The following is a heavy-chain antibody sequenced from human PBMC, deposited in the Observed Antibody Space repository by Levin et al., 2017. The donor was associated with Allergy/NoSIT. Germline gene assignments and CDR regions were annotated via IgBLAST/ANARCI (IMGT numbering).Heavy chain of an antibody. D-gene: IGHD1-14*01. CDR2: TYYRSKWYK. CDR1: GGSVSSNSGA. J-gene: IGHJ6*02. V-gene: IGHV6-1*01. Sequence: SETLSLTCVISGGSVSSNSGAWNWIRQSPSGGLEWLGRTYYRSKWYKDYAVSMKSRITIDPDTSKNQFSLHLNSVTPEDTGVYYCARLRRGTAYYYHGMDAWGQGTTVTVSS. CDR3: ARLRRGTAYYYHGMDA.